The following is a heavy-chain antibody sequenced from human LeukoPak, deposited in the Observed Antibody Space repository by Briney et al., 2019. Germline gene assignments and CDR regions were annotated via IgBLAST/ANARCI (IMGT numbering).Heavy chain of an antibody. J-gene: IGHJ4*02. CDR2: INPNSGGT. CDR3: ASSGDYYFDY. Sequence: ASVQVSCKACGYTFTGYYMHWVRQAPGQGLAWMGWINPNSGGTNYAQKFHGRVTMTRDTSISTAYMELSRLRSDDTDVYYCASSGDYYFDYWGQGTLVTVSS. D-gene: IGHD3-10*01. CDR1: GYTFTGYY. V-gene: IGHV1-2*02.